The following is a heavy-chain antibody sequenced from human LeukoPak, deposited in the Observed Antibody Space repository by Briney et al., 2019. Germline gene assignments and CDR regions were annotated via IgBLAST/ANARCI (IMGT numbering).Heavy chain of an antibody. CDR2: INGDGSST. D-gene: IGHD6-19*01. J-gene: IGHJ4*02. V-gene: IGHV3-74*03. CDR1: GFTFSNYW. Sequence: GGSLRLSCAASGFTFSNYWMHWVRQAPGKGLVWVSRINGDGSSTTYADSVKGRFTISRDNAKNTLYPQMNSLRAEDTAVYYCARDVQAGPGYWGQGSLVTVSS. CDR3: ARDVQAGPGY.